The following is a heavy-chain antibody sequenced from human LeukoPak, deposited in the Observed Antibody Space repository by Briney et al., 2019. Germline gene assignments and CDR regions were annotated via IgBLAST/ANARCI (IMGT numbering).Heavy chain of an antibody. CDR1: GYTFTGYY. CDR2: IHPNSGDT. CDR3: ARDRSELMITFGGVIVNYFDP. Sequence: ASVKVSCKASGYTFTGYYMHWVRQAPGQGLEWMGRIHPNSGDTNYAQKFQGRVTMTRDTSISTAYMELSRLRSDDTAVYYCARDRSELMITFGGVIVNYFDPWGQGTLVTVSS. D-gene: IGHD3-16*02. V-gene: IGHV1-2*06. J-gene: IGHJ5*02.